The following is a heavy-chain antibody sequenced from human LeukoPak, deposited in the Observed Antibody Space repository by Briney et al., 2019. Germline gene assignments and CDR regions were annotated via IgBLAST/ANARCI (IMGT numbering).Heavy chain of an antibody. CDR3: VKDRGWNTFDY. V-gene: IGHV3-7*01. D-gene: IGHD1/OR15-1a*01. CDR1: GFTFGVSW. J-gene: IGHJ4*02. CDR2: IKEDGSVK. Sequence: PGGSLRLSCAASGFTFGVSWMSWVRQAPGKGLEWVGNIKEDGSVKNYVDSVKGRLTISRDNAKSSLLLQMNNLRVEDTAVYYCVKDRGWNTFDYWGRGILVTVSS.